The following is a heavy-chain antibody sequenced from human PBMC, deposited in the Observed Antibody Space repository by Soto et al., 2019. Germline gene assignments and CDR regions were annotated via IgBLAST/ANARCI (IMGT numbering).Heavy chain of an antibody. J-gene: IGHJ3*02. D-gene: IGHD3-3*01. V-gene: IGHV1-69*02. CDR3: ARGNFWSGYSGGSAFDI. CDR1: GGTFSSYT. Sequence: QVQLVQSGAEVKKPGSSVKVSCKASGGTFSSYTISWVRQAPGQGLEWMGRIIPILGIANYAQKFQGRVTITADKSTSTAYMELSSLRSEVTAVYYCARGNFWSGYSGGSAFDIWGQGTMVTVSS. CDR2: IIPILGIA.